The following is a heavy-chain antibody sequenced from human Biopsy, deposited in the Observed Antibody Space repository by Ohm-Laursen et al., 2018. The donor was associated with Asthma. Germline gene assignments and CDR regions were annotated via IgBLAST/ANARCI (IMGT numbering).Heavy chain of an antibody. D-gene: IGHD6-19*01. Sequence: LRLSCAASGFTVSRDHMFWVRQAPGKGREWVSGIYSGGTSHTADSVRGRFTISRDFSKNTLHLQMHSLRVEDTAVYYGARGDSSGWSHYYFDYWGQGALVTVSS. CDR1: GFTVSRDH. CDR3: ARGDSSGWSHYYFDY. CDR2: IYSGGTS. V-gene: IGHV3-53*01. J-gene: IGHJ4*02.